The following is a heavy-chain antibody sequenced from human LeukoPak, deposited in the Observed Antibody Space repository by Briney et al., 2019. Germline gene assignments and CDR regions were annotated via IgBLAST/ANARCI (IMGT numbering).Heavy chain of an antibody. CDR1: GYTFPGYY. CDR2: INPNNGYT. V-gene: IGHV1-2*02. Sequence: ASVKVSCKASGYTFPGYYMHWVRQAPGQGLEWMGWINPNNGYTKYAQKFQGRVTMTRDTSISTAYMELSRLRSDDTAVYYCARVSAVGYFDYWGQGTLVTVSS. CDR3: ARVSAVGYFDY. J-gene: IGHJ4*02.